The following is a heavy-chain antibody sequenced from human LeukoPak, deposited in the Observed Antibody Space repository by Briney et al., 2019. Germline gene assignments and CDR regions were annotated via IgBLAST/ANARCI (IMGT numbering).Heavy chain of an antibody. D-gene: IGHD1-26*01. CDR2: IGSSSSYI. CDR1: GFPFSNYA. CDR3: ARGSPRGYFPDY. Sequence: GRSLRLSCAASGFPFSNYAMHWVRQAPGKGLEWVSSIGSSSSYIYYADSVKGRFTISRDNAKNSLYLQMNSLRAEDTAVYYCARGSPRGYFPDYWGQGTLVTVSS. J-gene: IGHJ4*02. V-gene: IGHV3-21*01.